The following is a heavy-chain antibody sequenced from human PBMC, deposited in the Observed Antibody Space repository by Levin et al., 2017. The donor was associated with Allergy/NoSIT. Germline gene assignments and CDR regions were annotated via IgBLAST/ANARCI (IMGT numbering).Heavy chain of an antibody. CDR2: ISNSGSTI. CDR1: GFTFSGYN. J-gene: IGHJ4*02. Sequence: PSETLSLTCAASGFTFSGYNMNWVRQAPGKGLEWVSYISNSGSTIYYADSVKGRFTISRDNAKNSLYLQMNGLRDEDTAVYYCAREDGSGSYFGYWGQGTLVTVSS. V-gene: IGHV3-48*02. D-gene: IGHD3-10*01. CDR3: AREDGSGSYFGY.